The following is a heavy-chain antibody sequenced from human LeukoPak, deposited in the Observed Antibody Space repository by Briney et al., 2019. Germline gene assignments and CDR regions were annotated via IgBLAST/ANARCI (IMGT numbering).Heavy chain of an antibody. CDR3: ARRGYDFWSGFWYFDL. V-gene: IGHV4-34*01. J-gene: IGHJ2*01. CDR2: INHSGST. Sequence: SETLSLTCAVYGGSFSGYYWSWIRQPPGKGLEWIGEINHSGSTNYNPSLKSRVTISVDTSKNQFSLKLSSVTAADTAVYYCARRGYDFWSGFWYFDLWGRGTLVTVSS. CDR1: GGSFSGYY. D-gene: IGHD3-3*01.